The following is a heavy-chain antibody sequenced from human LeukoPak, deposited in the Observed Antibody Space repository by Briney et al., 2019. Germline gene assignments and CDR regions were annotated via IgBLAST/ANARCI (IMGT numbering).Heavy chain of an antibody. CDR1: GFTFSSYA. CDR3: ARHRSGSYSDYFDY. J-gene: IGHJ4*02. V-gene: IGHV3-23*01. Sequence: GGSLRLSCAASGFTFSSYAMSWVRQAPGKGLGWGSAISGSGGSTYYADSVKGRFTISRDNSKNTLYLQMNSLRAEDTAVYYCARHRSGSYSDYFDYWGQGTLVTVSS. CDR2: ISGSGGST. D-gene: IGHD3-10*01.